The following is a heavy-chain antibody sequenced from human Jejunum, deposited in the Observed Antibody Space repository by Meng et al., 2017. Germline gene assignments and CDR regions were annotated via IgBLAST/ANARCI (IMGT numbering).Heavy chain of an antibody. CDR3: VRVGHIYYGPGCYWC. CDR1: GFIFSDFG. V-gene: IGHV3-20*04. CDR2: ISRSGAGI. J-gene: IGHJ4*02. Sequence: GESLKISCAASGFIFSDFGMSWVRQGPGKGLEWVSGISRSGAGIGYADSVKGRFTISRDNAKNSLYLEMNSLRAEDTAFYYCVRVGHIYYGPGCYWCWGQGTLVTVSS. D-gene: IGHD3-10*01.